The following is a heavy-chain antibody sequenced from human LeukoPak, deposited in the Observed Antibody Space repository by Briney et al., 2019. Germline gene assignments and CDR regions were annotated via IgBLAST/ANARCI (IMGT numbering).Heavy chain of an antibody. V-gene: IGHV4-59*08. CDR1: GGSISSYY. Sequence: PSETLSLTCTVSGGSISSYYWSWIRQPPGKGLEWIGYIYYSGSTNYNPSLKSRVTISVDTSKNQFSLKLSSVTAADTAVYYCARHSGWFHFDYWGQGTLVTVSS. D-gene: IGHD6-19*01. J-gene: IGHJ4*02. CDR2: IYYSGST. CDR3: ARHSGWFHFDY.